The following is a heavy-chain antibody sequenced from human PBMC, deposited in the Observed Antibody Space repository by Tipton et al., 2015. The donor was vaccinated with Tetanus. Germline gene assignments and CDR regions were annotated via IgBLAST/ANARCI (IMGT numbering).Heavy chain of an antibody. CDR1: GYTFTSYG. CDR2: MNPNSGKT. D-gene: IGHD2-2*01. J-gene: IGHJ6*02. Sequence: QLVQSGAEVKKPGASVKVSCKASGYTFTSYGINWVRQATGQGFDWMGWMNPNSGKTASAQKFQGRVTMTTNTSITTAYMELNRLRSEDGAVYYGGRGSSIRPGLDVGGHGTTVAVPS. CDR3: GRGSSIRPGLDV. V-gene: IGHV1-8*01.